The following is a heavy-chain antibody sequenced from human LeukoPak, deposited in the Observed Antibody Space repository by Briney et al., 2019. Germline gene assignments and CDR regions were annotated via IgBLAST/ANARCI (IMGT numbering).Heavy chain of an antibody. CDR3: ARDRSSFDY. V-gene: IGHV3-30-3*01. CDR2: ISYDGSNK. Sequence: SGGSLRLSCAASGFTFSSYAMHWVRQAPGEELEWVAAISYDGSNKYYADSVKGRFTISRDNSKNTLYLQMNSLRAEDTAVYYCARDRSSFDYWGQGTLVTVSS. CDR1: GFTFSSYA. D-gene: IGHD6-13*01. J-gene: IGHJ4*02.